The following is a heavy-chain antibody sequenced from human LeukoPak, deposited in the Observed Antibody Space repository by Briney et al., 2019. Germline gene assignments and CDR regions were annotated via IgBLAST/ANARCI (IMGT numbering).Heavy chain of an antibody. CDR1: GFTFSDYY. CDR2: ISSSSSYT. CDR3: ARGKDYYGSGNPDGGPGAFDI. Sequence: KPGGSLRLSCAASGFTFSDYYMSWIRQAPGKGLEWVSYISSSSSYTNYADSVKGRFTISRDNAKNSLYLQMNSLRAEDTAVYYCARGKDYYGSGNPDGGPGAFDIWGQGTMVTVSS. J-gene: IGHJ3*02. V-gene: IGHV3-11*06. D-gene: IGHD3-10*01.